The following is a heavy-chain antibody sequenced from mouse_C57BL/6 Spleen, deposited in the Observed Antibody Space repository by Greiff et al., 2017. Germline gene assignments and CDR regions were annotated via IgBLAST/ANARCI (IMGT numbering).Heavy chain of an antibody. CDR1: GYTFTSYW. CDR3: ARGRDDYDPWFAY. J-gene: IGHJ3*01. Sequence: QVHVKQSGTELVKPGASVKLSCKASGYTFTSYWMHWVKQRPGQGLEWIGNINPSNGGTNYNEKFKSKATLTVDKSSSTAYMQLSSLTSEDSAVYYCARGRDDYDPWFAYWGQGTLVTVSA. CDR2: INPSNGGT. V-gene: IGHV1-53*01. D-gene: IGHD2-4*01.